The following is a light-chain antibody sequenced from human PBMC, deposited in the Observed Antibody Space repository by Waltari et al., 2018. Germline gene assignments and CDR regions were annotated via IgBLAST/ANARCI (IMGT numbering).Light chain of an antibody. V-gene: IGKV3-20*01. J-gene: IGKJ2*01. CDR3: QNHERLPAT. Sequence: EIVLTQSPGTLSLSQGERATLSCRASQSIGRYLAWYQQKPDQAPRLLIYGASSRDTGVPYRFSGSGSGTDFSLTISRLEPEDFAVYYCQNHERLPATFGQGTKVEIK. CDR1: QSIGRY. CDR2: GAS.